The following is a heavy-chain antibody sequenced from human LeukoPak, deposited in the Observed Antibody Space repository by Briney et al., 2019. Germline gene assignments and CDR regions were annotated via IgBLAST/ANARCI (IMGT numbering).Heavy chain of an antibody. Sequence: GGSLRLSCAASGFSSNNYRMLWVRQAPGKGLECVAVIWYDGSNTYYADSVKGRFTISRDNSKNTLYLQMNSLRAEDTAVYYCARGGPEWALDYWGQGTLVTVCS. J-gene: IGHJ4*02. CDR1: GFSSNNYR. D-gene: IGHD1-26*01. CDR3: ARGGPEWALDY. CDR2: IWYDGSNT. V-gene: IGHV3-33*01.